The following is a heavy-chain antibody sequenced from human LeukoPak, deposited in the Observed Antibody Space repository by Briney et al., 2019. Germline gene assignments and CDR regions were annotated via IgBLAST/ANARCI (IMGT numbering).Heavy chain of an antibody. D-gene: IGHD1-26*01. J-gene: IGHJ4*02. CDR1: GGSISSGDYY. CDR3: ARGYSGSYMGI. V-gene: IGHV4-30-4*01. Sequence: ASETLSLTCTVSGGSISSGDYYWSWIRQPPGKGLEWIGYIYHSGSTYYNPSLKSRVTISVDTSKNQFSLKLSSVTAADTAVYYCARGYSGSYMGIWGQGTLVTVSS. CDR2: IYHSGST.